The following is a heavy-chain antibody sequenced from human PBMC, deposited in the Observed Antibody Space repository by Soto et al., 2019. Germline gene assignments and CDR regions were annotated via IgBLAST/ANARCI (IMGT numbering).Heavy chain of an antibody. CDR3: AREGVLGVVVPAAMVLEYGMDV. V-gene: IGHV1-18*01. CDR1: GYTFTSYG. CDR2: ISAYNGNT. Sequence: QVQLVQSGAEVKKPGASVKVSCKASGYTFTSYGISWVRQAPGQGLEWMGWISAYNGNTNYAQKLQGRVTMTTDTSTSTAYMELRSLRSDDTAVYYCAREGVLGVVVPAAMVLEYGMDVWGQGTTVTVSS. J-gene: IGHJ6*02. D-gene: IGHD2-2*01.